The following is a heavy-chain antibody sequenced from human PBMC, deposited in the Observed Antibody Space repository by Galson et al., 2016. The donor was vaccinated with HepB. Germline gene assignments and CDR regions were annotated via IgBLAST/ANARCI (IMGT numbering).Heavy chain of an antibody. CDR1: GFSLSTDGVA. J-gene: IGHJ4*02. Sequence: PALVKPTQTLTLTCSLSGFSLSTDGVAVAWIRQPPGKALEWLALIYSDDDKRYNPSLESRLTIVQDKSKNQVVLTMTNVSPVDTCTYFCAHRRGGFTWSGPVDSWGQGTRITVAA. V-gene: IGHV2-5*02. CDR2: IYSDDDK. D-gene: IGHD2-8*02. CDR3: AHRRGGFTWSGPVDS.